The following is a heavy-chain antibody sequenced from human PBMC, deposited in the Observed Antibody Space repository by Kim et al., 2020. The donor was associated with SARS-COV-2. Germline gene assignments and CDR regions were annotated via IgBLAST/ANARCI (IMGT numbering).Heavy chain of an antibody. CDR3: ARGMYGGVRYGMDV. D-gene: IGHD2-8*02. V-gene: IGHV6-1*01. Sequence: YAVSVKSRITITSDTSENQLSLQLNSVTPEDTAMYYCARGMYGGVRYGMDVWGQGTTVTVSS. J-gene: IGHJ6*02.